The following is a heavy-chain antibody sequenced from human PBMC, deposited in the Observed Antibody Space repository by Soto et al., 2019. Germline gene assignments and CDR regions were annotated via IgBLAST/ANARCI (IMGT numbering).Heavy chain of an antibody. CDR1: GFTFSDYY. CDR3: ARGGSGWTRGGWLGP. Sequence: QMQLVQSGGGLGKRGGSLTLSCKASGFTFSDYYMIWVRQTPGKGLEWLSYISDSGSTIYYADSVRARFTIFRENAANSVYLQLDGLTDGDTAFYYCARGGSGWTRGGWLGPWGQGSLVTVSS. V-gene: IGHV3-11*01. CDR2: ISDSGSTI. D-gene: IGHD6-25*01. J-gene: IGHJ5*02.